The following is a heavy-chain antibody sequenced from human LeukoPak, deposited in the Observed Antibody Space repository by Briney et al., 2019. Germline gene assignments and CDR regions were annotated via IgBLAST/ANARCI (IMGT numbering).Heavy chain of an antibody. D-gene: IGHD6-19*01. Sequence: PGGSLRLSCAASGFTSNSYAMSWVRQAPGKGLEWVSAIRGSGGGTYYADSVKGRFTISRDNSKNTLYLQMNSLRDEDTALYYCAKAGIGVVGYFDYWGQGTLVTVSS. CDR2: IRGSGGGT. J-gene: IGHJ4*02. CDR3: AKAGIGVVGYFDY. V-gene: IGHV3-23*01. CDR1: GFTSNSYA.